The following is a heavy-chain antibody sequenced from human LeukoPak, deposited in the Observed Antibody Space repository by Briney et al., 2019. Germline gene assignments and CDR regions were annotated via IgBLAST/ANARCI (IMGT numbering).Heavy chain of an antibody. CDR2: MCGSAGCT. V-gene: IGHV3-23*01. CDR3: ASPSPGSNRALRYYFDY. CDR1: GFTFNIYA. J-gene: IGHJ4*02. Sequence: QPGGSLRLSCAASGFTFNIYAMSWVRLAPGKGLQWVASMCGSAGCTYYADSVKGRLTISRDNAKNSLYLQMNSLRAEDTAVYYCASPSPGSNRALRYYFDYWGQGTLVTVSS. D-gene: IGHD3-10*01.